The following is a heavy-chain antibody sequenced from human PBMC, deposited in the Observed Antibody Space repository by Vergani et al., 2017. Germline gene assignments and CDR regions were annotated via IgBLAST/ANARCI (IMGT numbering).Heavy chain of an antibody. CDR2: IRSKANSYAT. V-gene: IGHV3-73*02. D-gene: IGHD6-19*01. CDR1: GFTFSGSA. J-gene: IGHJ4*02. Sequence: EVQLVESGGGLVQPGGSLKLSCAASGFTFSGSAMHWVRQASGKGLEWVGRIRSKANSYATAYAASVKGRFTISRDDSKNTAYLQMNSLRAEDTAVYYCARRIAAPVAGTIWDYWGQGTLVTVSS. CDR3: ARRIAAPVAGTIWDY.